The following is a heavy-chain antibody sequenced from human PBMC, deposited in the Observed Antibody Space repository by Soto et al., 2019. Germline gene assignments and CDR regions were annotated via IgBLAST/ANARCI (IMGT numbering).Heavy chain of an antibody. CDR2: ISYEGGNK. CDR3: AKVPYSGSYNYYYGMDV. Sequence: QVQLVESGGGVVQPGRSLRLSCAATGLTFSSYGMHWVRQAPGKGLEWVAVISYEGGNKNYADSVKGRFTISRDNSKSTLYLQMNSLRAEDTAVYYCAKVPYSGSYNYYYGMDVWGQGTTVTVSS. J-gene: IGHJ6*02. D-gene: IGHD1-26*01. CDR1: GLTFSSYG. V-gene: IGHV3-30*18.